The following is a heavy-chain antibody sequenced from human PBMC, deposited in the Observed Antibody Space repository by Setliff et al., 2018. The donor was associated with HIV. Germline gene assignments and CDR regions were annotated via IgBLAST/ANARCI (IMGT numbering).Heavy chain of an antibody. J-gene: IGHJ4*02. D-gene: IGHD3-9*01. V-gene: IGHV5-51*01. CDR2: IYPGDSDT. CDR1: GYSFISYW. CDR3: ARLDYDILTGYYYFDY. Sequence: GESLKISCQGSGYSFISYWIGWVRQMPGKDLEWMGIIYPGDSDTRYSPSFQGQVTISADKSISTAYPQWSSLKASDTAMYYCARLDYDILTGYYYFDYWGQGTLVTVSS.